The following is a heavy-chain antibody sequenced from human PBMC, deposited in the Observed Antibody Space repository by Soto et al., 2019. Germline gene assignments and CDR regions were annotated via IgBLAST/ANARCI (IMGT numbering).Heavy chain of an antibody. CDR3: ARDRAAAGTTFLDY. CDR1: GGSISSYY. Sequence: PSETLSLTCTVSGGSISSYYWSWIRQPPGKGLEWIGYIYYSGSTNYNPSLKSRVTISVDTSKNQFSLKLSSVTAADTAVYYCARDRAAAGTTFLDYWGQGTLATVSS. J-gene: IGHJ4*02. CDR2: IYYSGST. D-gene: IGHD6-13*01. V-gene: IGHV4-59*01.